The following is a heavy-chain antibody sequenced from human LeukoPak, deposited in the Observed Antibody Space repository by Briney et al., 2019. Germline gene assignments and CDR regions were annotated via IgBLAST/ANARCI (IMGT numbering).Heavy chain of an antibody. CDR1: GFTFSDYY. CDR3: AREKPYYYGMDV. J-gene: IGHJ6*02. V-gene: IGHV3-53*04. Sequence: PGGSLRLSCAASGFTFSDYYMSWVRQAPGKGLEWVSVIYSGGSTYYADSVKGRFTISRHNSKNTLYLQMNSLRAEDTAVYYCAREKPYYYGMDVWGQGTTVTVSS. CDR2: IYSGGST.